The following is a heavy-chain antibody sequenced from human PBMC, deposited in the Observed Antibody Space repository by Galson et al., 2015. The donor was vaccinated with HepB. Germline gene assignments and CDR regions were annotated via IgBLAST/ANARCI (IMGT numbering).Heavy chain of an antibody. V-gene: IGHV1-18*04. J-gene: IGHJ4*02. CDR1: GYTFTNYG. CDR3: ARAIASYSGYGPDFDY. CDR2: ISTYNGNT. D-gene: IGHD5-12*01. Sequence: SVKVSCKASGYTFTNYGITWGRQAPGQGLEWMGWISTYNGNTNYAQNLQGRLTMTTDTSTSTAYMDLRSLRSDDTAVYYCARAIASYSGYGPDFDYWGQGTLVTVSS.